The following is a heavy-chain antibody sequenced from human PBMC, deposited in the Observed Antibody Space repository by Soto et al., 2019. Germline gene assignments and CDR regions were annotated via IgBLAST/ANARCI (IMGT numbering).Heavy chain of an antibody. D-gene: IGHD1-1*01. CDR1: GYSFTSYG. V-gene: IGHV1-18*01. Sequence: ASVKVPCKASGYSFTSYGISGVQQAPGQGLEWMGWISAYNGNTNYAQKLQGRVTMTTDTSTSTAYMELRSLRSDDTAVYYCARAHSRLEYYYYYGMDVWGQGNTVTVS. CDR3: ARAHSRLEYYYYYGMDV. J-gene: IGHJ6*02. CDR2: ISAYNGNT.